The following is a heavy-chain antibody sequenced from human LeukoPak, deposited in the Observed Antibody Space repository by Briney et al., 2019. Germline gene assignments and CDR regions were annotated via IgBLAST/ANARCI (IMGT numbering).Heavy chain of an antibody. J-gene: IGHJ6*03. CDR2: INHSGST. CDR1: GGSFSGYY. CDR3: ARVVNRITMIVVVSSYYYMDV. D-gene: IGHD3-22*01. V-gene: IGHV4-34*01. Sequence: SETLSLTCAVYGGSFSGYYWSWIRQPPGKGLEWIGEINHSGSTNYNPSLKSRVTISVDTSKNQFSLKLSSVTAADTAVYYCARVVNRITMIVVVSSYYYMDVWGKGTTVTVSS.